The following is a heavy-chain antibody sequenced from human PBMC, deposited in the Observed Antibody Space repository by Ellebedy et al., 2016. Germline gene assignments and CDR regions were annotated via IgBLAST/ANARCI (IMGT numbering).Heavy chain of an antibody. J-gene: IGHJ3*02. CDR3: ARGIGGSYYLGRDAFDI. Sequence: SETLSLTCTVSGGSISSYYWSWIRQPPGKGLEWIGYIYYSGSTNYNPSLKSRVTISVDTSKNQFSLKLSSVTAADTAVYYCARGIGGSYYLGRDAFDIWGQGTMVTVSS. D-gene: IGHD1-26*01. CDR2: IYYSGST. CDR1: GGSISSYY. V-gene: IGHV4-59*01.